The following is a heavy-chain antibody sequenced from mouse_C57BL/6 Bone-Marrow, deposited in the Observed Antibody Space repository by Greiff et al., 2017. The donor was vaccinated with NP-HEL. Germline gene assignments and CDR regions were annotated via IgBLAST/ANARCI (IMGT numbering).Heavy chain of an antibody. V-gene: IGHV1-42*01. Sequence: VQLQQSGPELVKPGASVKISCKASGYSFTGYYMNWVKQSPEKSLEWIGEINPSTGGTTYNQKFKAKATLTVDKSSSTAYMQLKSLTSEDSAVYYCARGHYYGSRAFDYWGQGTTLTVSS. CDR3: ARGHYYGSRAFDY. CDR1: GYSFTGYY. CDR2: INPSTGGT. J-gene: IGHJ2*01. D-gene: IGHD1-1*01.